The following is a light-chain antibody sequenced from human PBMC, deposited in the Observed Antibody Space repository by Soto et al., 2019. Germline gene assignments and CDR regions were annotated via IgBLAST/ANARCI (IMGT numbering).Light chain of an antibody. CDR1: SSDVGGYNY. CDR2: DVS. V-gene: IGLV2-8*01. J-gene: IGLJ1*01. Sequence: HSALTQPPSASGFPGQSVTVSCTGTSSDVGGYNYVSWYQQHPDKAPKLMIYDVSKRPSGVPDRFSGSKSGNTASLTVTGLQAEDEADYYCSSYAGTHVVFGTGTKVTVL. CDR3: SSYAGTHVV.